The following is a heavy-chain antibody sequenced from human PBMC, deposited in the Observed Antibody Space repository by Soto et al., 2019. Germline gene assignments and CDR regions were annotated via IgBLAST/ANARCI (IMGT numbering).Heavy chain of an antibody. CDR3: GGVMDKMIVARPDPFDI. V-gene: IGHV3-48*03. Sequence: GGSLRLSCAASGFTFSSYEMNWVRQAPGKGLEWVSYISSSGSTIYYADSVKGRFTISRDNAKNSLYLQMNSLRAEDTAVYYCGGVMDKMIVARPDPFDIWGQGTMVTVSS. CDR1: GFTFSSYE. D-gene: IGHD6-6*01. J-gene: IGHJ3*02. CDR2: ISSSGSTI.